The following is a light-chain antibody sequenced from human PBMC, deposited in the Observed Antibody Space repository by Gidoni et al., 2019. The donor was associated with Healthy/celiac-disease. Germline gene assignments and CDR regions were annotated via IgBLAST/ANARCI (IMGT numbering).Light chain of an antibody. CDR2: GAS. CDR3: QQYNNWPWT. CDR1: QSVSSN. J-gene: IGKJ1*01. Sequence: DIVMTQSPATLSVSPGERATLSCRASQSVSSNLAWYQQKPGHAPRLLIYGASTRATGIPASFSGSGSGTEFTLTISSLQSEDFAVYYCQQYNNWPWTFGQGTKVEIK. V-gene: IGKV3D-15*01.